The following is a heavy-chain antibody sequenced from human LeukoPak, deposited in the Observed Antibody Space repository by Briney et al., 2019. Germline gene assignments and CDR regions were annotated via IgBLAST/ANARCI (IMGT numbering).Heavy chain of an antibody. Sequence: SVKVSCKASGGTFSSYAISWVRQAPGQGLEWMGRIIPILGIANYAQKFQGRVTITADESTSTAYMELSSLRSEDTAVYYCAREMYGVRGVTAHKGRGFDPWGQGTLVTASS. CDR1: GGTFSSYA. D-gene: IGHD3-10*01. CDR2: IIPILGIA. J-gene: IGHJ5*02. V-gene: IGHV1-69*04. CDR3: AREMYGVRGVTAHKGRGFDP.